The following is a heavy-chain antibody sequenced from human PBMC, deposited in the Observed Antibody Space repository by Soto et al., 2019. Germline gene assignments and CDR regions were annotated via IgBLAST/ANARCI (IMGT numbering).Heavy chain of an antibody. CDR1: WGTSGSSNG. CDR3: ASAIAAAGTTGVNWFDP. CDR2: IYHSGST. V-gene: IGHV4-4*02. D-gene: IGHD6-13*01. J-gene: IGHJ5*02. Sequence: ASLTQRVRWGVAWGTSGSSNGWSLVRQPTGKGLEWIGEIYHSGSTNYNPSLKSRVTISVDKSKNQFSLKLSSVTAADTAVYYCASAIAAAGTTGVNWFDPWGQGTLVTVSS.